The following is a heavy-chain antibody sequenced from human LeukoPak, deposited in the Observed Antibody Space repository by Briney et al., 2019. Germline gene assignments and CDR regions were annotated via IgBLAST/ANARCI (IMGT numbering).Heavy chain of an antibody. CDR2: IYPGDSDT. D-gene: IGHD5-18*01. V-gene: IGHV5-51*01. Sequence: GESLKISCKGSGYSFTSYWFGWVRQMPGKGLEWMGIIYPGDSDTRYSPSFQGQVTISADKSISTAYLQWSSLKASDTAMYYCARFPVDTAMVHYYYYGMDVWGQGTTVTVSS. J-gene: IGHJ6*02. CDR3: ARFPVDTAMVHYYYYGMDV. CDR1: GYSFTSYW.